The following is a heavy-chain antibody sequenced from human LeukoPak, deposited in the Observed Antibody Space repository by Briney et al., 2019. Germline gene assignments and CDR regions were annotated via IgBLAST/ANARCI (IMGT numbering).Heavy chain of an antibody. J-gene: IGHJ4*02. CDR2: ISGSGGST. CDR1: GFTVSSNH. V-gene: IGHV3-23*01. CDR3: AKVWSYDILTGYYPLHFDY. Sequence: GGSLRLSCAVSGFTVSSNHMSWVRQAPGKGLEWVSAISGSGGSTYYADSVKGRFTISRDNSKNTLYLQMNSLRAEDTAVYYCAKVWSYDILTGYYPLHFDYWGQGTLVTVSS. D-gene: IGHD3-9*01.